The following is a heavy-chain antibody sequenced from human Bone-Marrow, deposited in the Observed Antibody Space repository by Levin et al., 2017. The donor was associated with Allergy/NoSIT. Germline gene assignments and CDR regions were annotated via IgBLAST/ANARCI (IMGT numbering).Heavy chain of an antibody. CDR1: GFTFSSYA. V-gene: IGHV3-30-3*01. CDR2: ISYDGSNK. D-gene: IGHD3-9*01. Sequence: GGSLRLSCAASGFTFSSYAMHWVRQAPGKGLEWVAVISYDGSNKYYADSVKGRFTISRDNSKNTLYLQMNSLRAEDTAVYYCARDRRGRDFDWDRNDYWGQGTLVTVSS. CDR3: ARDRRGRDFDWDRNDY. J-gene: IGHJ4*02.